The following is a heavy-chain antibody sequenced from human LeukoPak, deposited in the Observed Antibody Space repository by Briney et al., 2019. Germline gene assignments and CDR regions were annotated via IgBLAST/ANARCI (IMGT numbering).Heavy chain of an antibody. V-gene: IGHV4-39*07. CDR2: IYYSGST. CDR3: ARLAVAGTGSLDY. D-gene: IGHD6-19*01. Sequence: SETLSLTCTVSGGSISSSSYYWVWIRQPPGKGLEWIGSIYYSGSTYYNPSLKSRVTISVDTSKNQFSLKLSSVTAADTAVYYCARLAVAGTGSLDYWGQGTLVTVSS. CDR1: GGSISSSSYY. J-gene: IGHJ4*02.